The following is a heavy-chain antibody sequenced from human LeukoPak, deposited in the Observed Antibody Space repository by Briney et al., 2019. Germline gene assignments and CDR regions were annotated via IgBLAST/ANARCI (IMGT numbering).Heavy chain of an antibody. Sequence: ASVKVSCKASGYTFTSYDINWVRQATGQGLEWMGWMNPNSGNTGYAQKFQGRVTMTRNTSINTAYMELSSLRYEDTALYYCAREGSGAGTRFDHWGQGTLVTVSS. D-gene: IGHD6-19*01. V-gene: IGHV1-8*01. CDR1: GYTFTSYD. CDR2: MNPNSGNT. CDR3: AREGSGAGTRFDH. J-gene: IGHJ4*02.